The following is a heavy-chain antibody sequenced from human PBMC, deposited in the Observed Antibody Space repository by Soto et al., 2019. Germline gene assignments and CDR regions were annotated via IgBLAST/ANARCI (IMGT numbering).Heavy chain of an antibody. CDR1: GGSFSGYY. D-gene: IGHD3-10*01. Sequence: SETLSLTCAVYGGSFSGYYWSWIRQPPGKGLEWIGEINHIGSTNYNPSLKSRVTISVDTSKNQFSLKLSSVTAADTAVYYCARGGYYGSGSYYNLGYWGQGTLVTVSS. V-gene: IGHV4-34*01. CDR2: INHIGST. J-gene: IGHJ4*02. CDR3: ARGGYYGSGSYYNLGY.